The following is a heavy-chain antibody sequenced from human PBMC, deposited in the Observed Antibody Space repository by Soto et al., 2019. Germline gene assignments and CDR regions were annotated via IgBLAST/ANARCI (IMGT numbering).Heavy chain of an antibody. CDR2: IYPGDSDT. V-gene: IGHV5-51*01. J-gene: IGHJ6*02. Sequence: PGESLKISCKGFGYTFTNYWIGWVRQMPGKGPEWMGIIYPGDSDTKYNPSFQGRVTISADKSITTTYLQWSSLKASDTAIYYCAALIFYYGMDVWGQGTTVTVSS. CDR1: GYTFTNYW. CDR3: AALIFYYGMDV.